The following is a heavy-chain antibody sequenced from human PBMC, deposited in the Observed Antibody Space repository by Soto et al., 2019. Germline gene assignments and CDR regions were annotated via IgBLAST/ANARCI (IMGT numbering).Heavy chain of an antibody. D-gene: IGHD2-15*01. V-gene: IGHV4-4*02. Sequence: LSETRSTTGALSGGAIRSSNSRSWVRQPPGKGLELIGEIYHSGSTNYNPSIKSRVNISVDKSENQFSLKLSSVTAADTAVYYCARLGGLARGYGMDVWGQGTTVAVSS. CDR2: IYHSGST. CDR1: GGAIRSSNS. J-gene: IGHJ6*02. CDR3: ARLGGLARGYGMDV.